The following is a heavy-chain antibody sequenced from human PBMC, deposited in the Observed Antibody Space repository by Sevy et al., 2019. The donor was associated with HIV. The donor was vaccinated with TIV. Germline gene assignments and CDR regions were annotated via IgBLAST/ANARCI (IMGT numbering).Heavy chain of an antibody. Sequence: SETLSLTCTVSGGSISAYYWTWIRQPPGKRLEYIGYIYYTGTTNYNPSLKSRVTISVDTSKNQFSLKLSSVTAADTAIYYCARAPPVRSGDDSLNWFDPWGQGTLVTVS. CDR3: ARAPPVRSGDDSLNWFDP. J-gene: IGHJ5*02. V-gene: IGHV4-59*01. D-gene: IGHD5-12*01. CDR2: IYYTGTT. CDR1: GGSISAYY.